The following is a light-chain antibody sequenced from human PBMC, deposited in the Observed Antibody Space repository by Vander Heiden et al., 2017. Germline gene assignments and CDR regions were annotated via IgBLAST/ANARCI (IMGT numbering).Light chain of an antibody. J-gene: IGLJ2*01. CDR3: SSYTSSSIVV. CDR1: SSDVGGYNY. Sequence: SVSGSPGQSLPISCTGTSSDVGGYNYVSWYQQHPGKAPKLMIYDVSNRPSGVSNRFSGSKSGNTASLTISGLQAEDEADYYCSSYTSSSIVVFGGGTKLTVL. V-gene: IGLV2-14*03. CDR2: DVS.